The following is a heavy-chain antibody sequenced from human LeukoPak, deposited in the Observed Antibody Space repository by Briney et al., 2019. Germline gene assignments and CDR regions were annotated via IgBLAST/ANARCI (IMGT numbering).Heavy chain of an antibody. CDR1: GFTFSSYN. CDR3: ARDPYSGSYGNYYYYFMDV. Sequence: PGGSLRLSCAASGFTFSSYNMNWVRQAPGKGLEWVSSITSGSSYRFYADSVKGRFTISRDNAKNSLYLQMNGLRAEDTAVYYCARDPYSGSYGNYYYYFMDVWGKGTTVTISS. J-gene: IGHJ6*03. V-gene: IGHV3-21*01. D-gene: IGHD1-26*01. CDR2: ITSGSSYR.